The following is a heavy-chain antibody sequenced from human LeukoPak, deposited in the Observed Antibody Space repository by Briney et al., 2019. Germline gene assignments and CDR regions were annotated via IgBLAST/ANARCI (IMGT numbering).Heavy chain of an antibody. D-gene: IGHD3-10*01. CDR2: IFYDGSKM. J-gene: IGHJ4*02. CDR1: GFTFSNYG. CDR3: TRDIKSVYFDY. Sequence: GSLRLSCAAAGFTFSNYGMHWVRQAPGKGLEWVAVIFYDGSKMYYGDSVKGRFTISRDNSKNMVYLQVNSLRAEDTAVYYCTRDIKSVYFDYWGQGTLVTVSS. V-gene: IGHV3-33*01.